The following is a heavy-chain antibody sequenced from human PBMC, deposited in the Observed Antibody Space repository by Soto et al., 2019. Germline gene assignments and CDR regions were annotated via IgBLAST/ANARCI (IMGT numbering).Heavy chain of an antibody. CDR1: GYTFSSPG. D-gene: IGHD2-8*01. Sequence: QVQLVQSGAEVTKPGASVKVSCKASGYTFSSPGVTWVRQAPGQGLEWLGWINAHSGDAKFAQNFQGRLTITTDTSTNTAYMELRSLRSDDTAVYFCACAPNEWYFDFWGQGTLVTVSS. CDR3: ACAPNEWYFDF. V-gene: IGHV1-18*01. J-gene: IGHJ4*02. CDR2: INAHSGDA.